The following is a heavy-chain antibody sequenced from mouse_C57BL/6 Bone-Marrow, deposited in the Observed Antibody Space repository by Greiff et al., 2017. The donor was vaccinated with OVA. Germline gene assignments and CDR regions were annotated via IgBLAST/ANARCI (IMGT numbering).Heavy chain of an antibody. CDR1: GYTFTSYW. J-gene: IGHJ4*01. D-gene: IGHD4-1*01. Sequence: QVQLQQPGAELVMPGASVKLSCKASGYTFTSYWMHWVKQRPGQGLEWIGEIDPSDSYTNYNQKFKGKSTLTVDKSSSPAYMQLSSLTSEDSAVYYCARDWAYAMDYWGQGTSVTVSS. V-gene: IGHV1-69*01. CDR3: ARDWAYAMDY. CDR2: IDPSDSYT.